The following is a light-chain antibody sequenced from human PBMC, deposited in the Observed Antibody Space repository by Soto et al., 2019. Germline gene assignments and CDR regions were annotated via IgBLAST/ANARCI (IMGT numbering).Light chain of an antibody. CDR2: GAS. CDR1: QSVSSN. J-gene: IGKJ1*01. CDR3: QQYNNWPPWP. V-gene: IGKV3-15*01. Sequence: EVVMTQSPATLSVSPGERATLSCRASQSVSSNLAWYQQKPGQAPRLLIYGASTRATGIPARFSGSGSGTEFTLTLSSLQSEDLAVYYCQQYNNWPPWPFGQGTKVEIK.